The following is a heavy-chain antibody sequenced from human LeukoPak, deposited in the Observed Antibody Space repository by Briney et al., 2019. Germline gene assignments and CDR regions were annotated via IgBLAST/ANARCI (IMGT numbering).Heavy chain of an antibody. Sequence: ASVKVSCKASGYTFTAHYLHWVRQAPGQGLEWMAWINHNSGGTKYAEKFQGRVTVTRDTSTSTAYMELSRLRSDDTAVYYCARGMDYGDYGGTWFYYYYMDVWGEGTTVTVSS. CDR3: ARGMDYGDYGGTWFYYYYMDV. D-gene: IGHD4-17*01. V-gene: IGHV1-2*02. J-gene: IGHJ6*03. CDR1: GYTFTAHY. CDR2: INHNSGGT.